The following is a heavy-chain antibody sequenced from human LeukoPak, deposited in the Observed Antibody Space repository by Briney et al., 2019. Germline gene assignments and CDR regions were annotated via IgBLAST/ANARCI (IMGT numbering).Heavy chain of an antibody. D-gene: IGHD3-10*01. Sequence: PGGSLRLSCAASGFTLSSYAMSWARQAPGKGLEWVSAISGSGGSTYYADSVKGRFTIPRDNSKNTLYLQMNSLRAEDTAVYYCAKARIWRGEFDYWGQGTLITVSS. CDR2: ISGSGGST. CDR3: AKARIWRGEFDY. V-gene: IGHV3-23*01. CDR1: GFTLSSYA. J-gene: IGHJ4*02.